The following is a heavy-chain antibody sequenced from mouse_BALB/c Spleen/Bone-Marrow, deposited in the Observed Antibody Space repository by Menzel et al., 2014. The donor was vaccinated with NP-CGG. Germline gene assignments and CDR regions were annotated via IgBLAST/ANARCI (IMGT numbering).Heavy chain of an antibody. D-gene: IGHD1-1*01. CDR2: INPDSSTL. Sequence: EVQGVESGGGLVQPGRSLKLSCAASEFDFSRFWMSWVRQAPGKGLEWIGEINPDSSTLNYTPSLKDKFIISRDNAKNTPYLQMSKVRSEDTALYYCARLSYYGRFAYWGQGTLVTVSA. CDR1: EFDFSRFW. V-gene: IGHV4-1*02. J-gene: IGHJ3*01. CDR3: ARLSYYGRFAY.